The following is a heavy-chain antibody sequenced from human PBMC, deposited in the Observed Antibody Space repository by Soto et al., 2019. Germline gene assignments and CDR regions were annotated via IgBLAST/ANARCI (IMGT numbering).Heavy chain of an antibody. Sequence: TMTLNCTVSGASMTSSNSWIWVRQSPGKGLEWIGEAHHSGRTNYNPSLKSRVTISVDKSKNHFSLKLSSVTAADTAVYYCARSEATGLDYWGQGTLVTVS. V-gene: IGHV4-4*02. J-gene: IGHJ4*02. D-gene: IGHD1-26*01. CDR2: AHHSGRT. CDR3: ARSEATGLDY. CDR1: GASMTSSNS.